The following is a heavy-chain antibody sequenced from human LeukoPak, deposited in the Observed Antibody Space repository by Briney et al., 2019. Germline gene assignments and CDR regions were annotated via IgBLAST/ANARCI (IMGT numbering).Heavy chain of an antibody. V-gene: IGHV4-31*03. D-gene: IGHD3-22*01. CDR3: ARLNSSGYYYVAKPYYFDY. Sequence: PSQTLSLTCTVSGGSISSGGYYWSWIRQHPGKGLEWIGYIYYSGSTNYNPSLKSRVTISVDTSKNQFSLKLSSVTAADTAVYYCARLNSSGYYYVAKPYYFDYWGQGTLVTVSS. CDR1: GGSISSGGYY. J-gene: IGHJ4*02. CDR2: IYYSGST.